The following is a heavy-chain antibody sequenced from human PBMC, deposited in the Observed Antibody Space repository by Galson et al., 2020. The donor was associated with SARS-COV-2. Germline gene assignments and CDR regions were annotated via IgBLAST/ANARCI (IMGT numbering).Heavy chain of an antibody. CDR3: AKDFNTGWIGYTPDF. V-gene: IGHV3-30*07. J-gene: IGHJ4*02. Sequence: GGSLRLSCAASGFTFSRFAMHWVRQAPGKGLEWVAVISYDGNTKYYADSVKGRFTISRDSSKNTLYLQMNNLRAEDTAVYYCAKDFNTGWIGYTPDFRGQGTLVTVSS. D-gene: IGHD3-3*01. CDR1: GFTFSRFA. CDR2: ISYDGNTK.